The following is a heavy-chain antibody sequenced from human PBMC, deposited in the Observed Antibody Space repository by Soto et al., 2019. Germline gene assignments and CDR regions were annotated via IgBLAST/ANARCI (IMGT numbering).Heavy chain of an antibody. CDR3: AIHFLYSYRYPYSFDY. CDR2: INPNSGGA. Sequence: GAAVKLSCKASGYTFTGYYMHWVRQAPGQGLEWMGWINPNSGGANYAQKFQDRVTMTRDTSMSTAYMELSSLRSEDTAVYYCAIHFLYSYRYPYSFDYSGQAPLVTVSS. V-gene: IGHV1-2*02. J-gene: IGHJ4*02. CDR1: GYTFTGYY. D-gene: IGHD5-18*01.